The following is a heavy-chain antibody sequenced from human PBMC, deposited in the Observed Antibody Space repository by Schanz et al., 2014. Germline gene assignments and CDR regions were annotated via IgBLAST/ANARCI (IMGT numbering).Heavy chain of an antibody. CDR3: AKVAPAATYLDS. CDR1: GVTFSSYA. J-gene: IGHJ4*02. CDR2: ISDSGDST. D-gene: IGHD2-2*01. Sequence: EVQLVESGGGLVQPGGSLRLSCVASGVTFSSYAMSWVRQASGKGLEWVSDISDSGDSTHYADSVKGRFTISRDNAKNSLFLQMNSLSAEDTAVYYCAKVAPAATYLDSWGLGTLVTVSS. V-gene: IGHV3-23*04.